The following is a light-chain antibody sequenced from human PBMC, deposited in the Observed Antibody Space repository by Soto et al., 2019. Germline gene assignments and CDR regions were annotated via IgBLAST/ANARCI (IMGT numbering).Light chain of an antibody. CDR3: QQYNSFWT. J-gene: IGKJ1*01. Sequence: DIQMTQSPSTLSASVGDRVTITCRASQSISSWLAWYQQKPGTAPKFLIYDASSLESGVPSRFSGSGSGTEFTLTISSLQPDDFATYYCQQYNSFWTFGQGTKVDIK. CDR1: QSISSW. CDR2: DAS. V-gene: IGKV1-5*01.